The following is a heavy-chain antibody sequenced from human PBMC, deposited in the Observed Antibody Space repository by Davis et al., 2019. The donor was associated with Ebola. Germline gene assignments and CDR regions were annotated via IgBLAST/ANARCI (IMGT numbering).Heavy chain of an antibody. V-gene: IGHV3-30*04. CDR3: ASFKVDPALSQYYYGMDV. Sequence: GGSLRLSCAASGFTFSSYAMHWVRQAPGKGLEWVAVISYDGSNKYYADSVKGRFTISRDNSKNTVYLQMNSLRPEDTAVYYCASFKVDPALSQYYYGMDVWGQGTTVTVSS. CDR1: GFTFSSYA. CDR2: ISYDGSNK. J-gene: IGHJ6*02. D-gene: IGHD5-18*01.